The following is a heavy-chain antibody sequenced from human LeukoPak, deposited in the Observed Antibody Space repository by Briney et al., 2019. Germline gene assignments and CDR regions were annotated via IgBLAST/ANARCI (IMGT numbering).Heavy chain of an antibody. J-gene: IGHJ4*02. CDR1: GFTFSSYA. Sequence: GGSLRLSCAASGFTFSSYAMHWVRQAPGKGLEWVTFIRYDGSNKYYADSVKGRFTISRDNAKNSLYLQMNSLRAEDTAVYYCARLDYYDSSGYYYSPFFDYWGQGTLVTVSS. CDR2: IRYDGSNK. CDR3: ARLDYYDSSGYYYSPFFDY. D-gene: IGHD3-22*01. V-gene: IGHV3-30*04.